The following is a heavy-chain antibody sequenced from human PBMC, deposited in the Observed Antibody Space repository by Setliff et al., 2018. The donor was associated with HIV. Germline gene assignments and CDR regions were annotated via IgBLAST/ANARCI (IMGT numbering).Heavy chain of an antibody. CDR3: ASGGLVVATIWDAFDL. CDR2: FYYSGST. D-gene: IGHD5-12*01. Sequence: SETLSLTCVVSGDSISRSRYYWGWIRQPPGKGLEWIGSFYYSGSTSYNPSLKSRVTISGDTSKTQFSLKLSSVTAADTAVYYCASGGLVVATIWDAFDLWGQGTMVTVSS. J-gene: IGHJ3*01. CDR1: GDSISRSRYY. V-gene: IGHV4-39*01.